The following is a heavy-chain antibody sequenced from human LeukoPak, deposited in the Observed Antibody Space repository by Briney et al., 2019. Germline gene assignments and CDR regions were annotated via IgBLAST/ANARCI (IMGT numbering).Heavy chain of an antibody. CDR3: ARTLDYGDYVFDY. CDR2: IYYSGST. D-gene: IGHD4-17*01. CDR1: GGSISSYY. J-gene: IGHJ4*02. V-gene: IGHV4-59*08. Sequence: PETLSLTCTVSGGSISSYYWSWIRQPPGKGLEWIGYIYYSGSTNYNPSLKSRVTISVDTSKNQFSLKLSSVTAADTAVYYCARTLDYGDYVFDYWGQGTLVTVSS.